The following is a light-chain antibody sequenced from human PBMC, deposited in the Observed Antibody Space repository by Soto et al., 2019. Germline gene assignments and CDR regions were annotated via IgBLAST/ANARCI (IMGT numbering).Light chain of an antibody. Sequence: DLQMTQSPSSLSASEGDRVTITCRASQTINTYLNWYQQKPGKAPKLLIYGASNLESGVPSRFSGRGSGTDLTLSISSLQPEDSATYYRHQSYTSPTWTFGQGTKVEIK. J-gene: IGKJ1*01. CDR3: HQSYTSPTWT. V-gene: IGKV1-39*01. CDR2: GAS. CDR1: QTINTY.